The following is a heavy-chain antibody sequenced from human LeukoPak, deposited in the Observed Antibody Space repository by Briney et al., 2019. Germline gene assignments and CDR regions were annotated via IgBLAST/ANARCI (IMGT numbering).Heavy chain of an antibody. CDR1: GGSTSSGDYY. V-gene: IGHV4-30-4*08. J-gene: IGHJ4*02. Sequence: SQTLSLTCTVSGGSTSSGDYYWSWIRQPPGKGLEWIGYIYYSGSTYYNPSLKSRVTISVDTSKNQFSLKLSSVTAADTAVYYCAGSIAVAGTVGIDYWGQGTLVTVSS. CDR3: AGSIAVAGTVGIDY. D-gene: IGHD6-19*01. CDR2: IYYSGST.